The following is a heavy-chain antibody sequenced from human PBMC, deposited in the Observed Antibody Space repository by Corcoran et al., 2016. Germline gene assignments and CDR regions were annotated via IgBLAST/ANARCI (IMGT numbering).Heavy chain of an antibody. Sequence: QVQLVQSGAEVKKPGASVKVSCKASGYTFTSYYMHWVRQAPGQGLEWMGIINPSGGSTSYAQKFQGRVTMTRDTSTSTVYMELSSLRSEDTAVYYCARQMAYYYGSGSYYNSAVGYGMDVWGQGTTVTVSS. D-gene: IGHD3-10*01. CDR3: ARQMAYYYGSGSYYNSAVGYGMDV. V-gene: IGHV1-46*01. J-gene: IGHJ6*02. CDR2: INPSGGST. CDR1: GYTFTSYY.